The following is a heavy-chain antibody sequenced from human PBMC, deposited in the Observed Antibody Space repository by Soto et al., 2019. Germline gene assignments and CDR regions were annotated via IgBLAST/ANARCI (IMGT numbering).Heavy chain of an antibody. J-gene: IGHJ6*02. CDR2: IYWNDDK. CDR3: GHRRESYDYSGLDV. Sequence: QITLKESGPALVNPTQTLTLTCTFSGFSLTTVGLGVAWIRQPPGKALEWLAVIYWNDDKRYNPSLKTRLAITKDTSKNQVVLTMTNMDPVDAATYYCGHRRESYDYSGLDVWGQGTTVTVSS. D-gene: IGHD3-16*01. CDR1: GFSLTTVGLG. V-gene: IGHV2-5*01.